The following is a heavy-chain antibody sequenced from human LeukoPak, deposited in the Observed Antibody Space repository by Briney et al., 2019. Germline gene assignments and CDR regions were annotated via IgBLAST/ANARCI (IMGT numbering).Heavy chain of an antibody. Sequence: ASVKVSCKASGYTFTSYAMNWVRQAPGQGLEWMGWINTNTGNPTYAQGFTGRFVFSLDTSVSTAYLQISSLKAEDTAVYYCARAHDEDTYHYYYMDVWGKGTTVTVSS. D-gene: IGHD3-3*01. CDR1: GYTFTSYA. CDR3: ARAHDEDTYHYYYMDV. J-gene: IGHJ6*03. V-gene: IGHV7-4-1*02. CDR2: INTNTGNP.